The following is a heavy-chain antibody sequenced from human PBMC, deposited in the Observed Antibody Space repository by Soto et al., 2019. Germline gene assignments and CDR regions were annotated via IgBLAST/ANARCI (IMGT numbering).Heavy chain of an antibody. Sequence: QVQLQESGPGLVKPSQTLSLTCTVSGGSISSGDYYWSWIRQPPGKGLEWIGYIYYSGSTYYNPSLKSRVTISGDTSKNHCSLKLSSVTAADTAVYYCARGPEATGLDYWGQGTLVTVSS. CDR3: ARGPEATGLDY. V-gene: IGHV4-30-4*01. D-gene: IGHD6-25*01. J-gene: IGHJ4*02. CDR1: GGSISSGDYY. CDR2: IYYSGST.